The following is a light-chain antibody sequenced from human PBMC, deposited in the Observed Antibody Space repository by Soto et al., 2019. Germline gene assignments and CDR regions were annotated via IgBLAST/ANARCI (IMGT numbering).Light chain of an antibody. Sequence: EIVLTQSPGTLSLSPGERATLSCRASQSVSNTYLAWYQQKPGQAPRLLIFGASSRATGIPDRFSGSGSGTDFILTISRLEPEDFAVYYCQQYGSSPITFGQGTRLEI. V-gene: IGKV3-20*01. CDR1: QSVSNTY. J-gene: IGKJ5*01. CDR2: GAS. CDR3: QQYGSSPIT.